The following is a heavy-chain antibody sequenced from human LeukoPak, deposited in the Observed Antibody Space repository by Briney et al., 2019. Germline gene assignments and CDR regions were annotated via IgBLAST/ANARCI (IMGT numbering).Heavy chain of an antibody. V-gene: IGHV3-23*01. Sequence: GSLRLSCEASGFTFGTYGMTWVRQAPGKGLEWVSGITGSSTWTYYADSARGRFTISRDNSKNTLHLQMNNLTADDTAIYYCARELVSLGTGYFDLWGRGTLVTVSS. CDR1: GFTFGTYG. CDR2: ITGSSTWT. CDR3: ARELVSLGTGYFDL. D-gene: IGHD7-27*01. J-gene: IGHJ2*01.